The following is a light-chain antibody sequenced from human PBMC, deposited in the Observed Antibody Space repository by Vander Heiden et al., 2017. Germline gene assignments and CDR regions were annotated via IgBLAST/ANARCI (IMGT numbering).Light chain of an antibody. V-gene: IGLV1-40*01. CDR3: QSYDSSLSVV. J-gene: IGLJ2*01. Sequence: QSVLTQPPSGSGAPGKRVIISCTGRSSNIGAGYGVHWYQQLPGTAPKLLIDGNTNRPSGVPDRFSGSKSGTSASLAITGLQAEDEADYYCQSYDSSLSVVFGGGTKLTVL. CDR2: GNT. CDR1: SSNIGAGYG.